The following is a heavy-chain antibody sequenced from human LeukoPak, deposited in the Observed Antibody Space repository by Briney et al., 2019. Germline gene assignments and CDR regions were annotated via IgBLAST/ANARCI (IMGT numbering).Heavy chain of an antibody. J-gene: IGHJ5*02. CDR3: ARDQYYYDSSGYRPNWFDP. CDR1: GYSFIDYA. CDR2: ISAYNGNT. D-gene: IGHD3-22*01. V-gene: IGHV1-18*01. Sequence: GASVKVSCKASGYSFIDYAIHWVRQAPGQRLEWMGWISAYNGNTNYAQKLQGRVTMTTDTSTSTAYMELRSLRSDDTAVYYCARDQYYYDSSGYRPNWFDPWGQGTLVTVSS.